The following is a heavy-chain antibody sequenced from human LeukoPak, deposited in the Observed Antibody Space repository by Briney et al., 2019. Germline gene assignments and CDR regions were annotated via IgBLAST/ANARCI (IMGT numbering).Heavy chain of an antibody. J-gene: IGHJ4*02. CDR1: VGSISSYY. CDR3: ARGAVTRRGVDFDY. D-gene: IGHD4-11*01. CDR2: IYYSGST. Sequence: SETLSLTCTVSVGSISSYYWSWIRQPPGRGLEWIGYIYYSGSTNYNPSLKSRVTISVDTCKNQFSLKLSSVTAADTAGYYCARGAVTRRGVDFDYWGQGTLVTVSS. V-gene: IGHV4-59*01.